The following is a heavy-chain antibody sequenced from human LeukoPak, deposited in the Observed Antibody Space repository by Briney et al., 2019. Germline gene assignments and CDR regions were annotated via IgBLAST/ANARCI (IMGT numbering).Heavy chain of an antibody. D-gene: IGHD3-22*01. CDR1: GVSISSYY. CDR2: IHASGSV. CDR3: ARVAYYDTSGYYYFDY. V-gene: IGHV4-4*07. Sequence: PSETLSLTCTVSGVSISSYYWSWIRQPAGKGLEWIGRIHASGSVNYNPSLRSRVTMSVDMSKSQLSLKLNSVPAADTAVYYCARVAYYDTSGYYYFDYWGQGTLVTVSS. J-gene: IGHJ4*02.